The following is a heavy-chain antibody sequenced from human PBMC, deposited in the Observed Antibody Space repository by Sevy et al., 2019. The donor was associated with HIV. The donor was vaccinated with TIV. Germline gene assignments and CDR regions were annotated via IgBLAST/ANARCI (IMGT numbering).Heavy chain of an antibody. Sequence: GGSLRLSCAASGFSFDDYALHWVRQVPWKGLEWVSLISWDGGITYYADSVKGRFTISRDNSKNSLYLQMNSLRTEDTALYYCAKDVASFSVAGGGFDYWGQGTLVTVSS. CDR2: ISWDGGIT. D-gene: IGHD6-19*01. CDR3: AKDVASFSVAGGGFDY. J-gene: IGHJ4*02. CDR1: GFSFDDYA. V-gene: IGHV3-43*01.